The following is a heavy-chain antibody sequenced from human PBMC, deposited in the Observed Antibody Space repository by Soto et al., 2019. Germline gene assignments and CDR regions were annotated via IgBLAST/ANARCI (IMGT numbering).Heavy chain of an antibody. J-gene: IGHJ6*02. CDR1: GFTFRNAW. Sequence: GGSLRLSCAASGFTFRNAWMSWVRQGPGKGLEWVGSIKSKTDGGTTDYAAPVKGRFTISRDDSKNTLYLQMNSLKTEDTAVYYCTTDEGSYGYFYYGMDVWGQGTTVTVSS. D-gene: IGHD5-18*01. CDR2: IKSKTDGGTT. CDR3: TTDEGSYGYFYYGMDV. V-gene: IGHV3-15*01.